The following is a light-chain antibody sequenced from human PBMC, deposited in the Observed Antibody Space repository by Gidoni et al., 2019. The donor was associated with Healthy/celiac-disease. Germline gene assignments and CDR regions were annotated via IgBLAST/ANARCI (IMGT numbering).Light chain of an antibody. V-gene: IGLV2-14*01. Sequence: QSALTQPASVSGSPGQSITISCTGTSSDVGGYNYVPWYQQHPGKAPKLMIYEVSNRPSGVSNRFAASKSGNTASLTISGHQAEDEADYYCSSYTSRSTYVFGTGTKVTVL. CDR2: EVS. J-gene: IGLJ1*01. CDR1: SSDVGGYNY. CDR3: SSYTSRSTYV.